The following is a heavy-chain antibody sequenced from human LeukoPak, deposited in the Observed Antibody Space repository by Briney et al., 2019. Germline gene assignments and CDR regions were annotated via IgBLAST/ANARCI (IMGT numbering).Heavy chain of an antibody. CDR3: AKDRTMIVVATGDAFDI. J-gene: IGHJ3*02. V-gene: IGHV3-23*01. CDR1: GFTFSSYA. Sequence: GGSLRLSCAASGFTFSSYAMSWVRQAPGKGLEWASAISGSGGSTYYADSVKGRFTISRDNSKNTLYLQMNSLRAEDTAVYYCAKDRTMIVVATGDAFDIWGQGTMVTVSS. D-gene: IGHD3-22*01. CDR2: ISGSGGST.